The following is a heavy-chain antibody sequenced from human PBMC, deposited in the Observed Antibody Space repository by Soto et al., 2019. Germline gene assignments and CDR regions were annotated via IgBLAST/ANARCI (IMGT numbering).Heavy chain of an antibody. D-gene: IGHD6-6*01. Sequence: QLQLQESGPGLVKPSETLSLTCTVSGGSISSSSYYWGWIRQPPGKGLEWIGSIYYSGSTYYNPSLKSRVTISVDTSKNQFSLNLSSVTAADTAVYYCASEYRSSPRGLVHYWGQGTLVTVSS. V-gene: IGHV4-39*01. CDR1: GGSISSSSYY. CDR2: IYYSGST. CDR3: ASEYRSSPRGLVHY. J-gene: IGHJ4*02.